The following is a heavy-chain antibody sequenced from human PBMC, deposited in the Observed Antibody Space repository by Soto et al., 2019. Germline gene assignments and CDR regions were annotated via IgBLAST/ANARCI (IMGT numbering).Heavy chain of an antibody. CDR3: ARGYGSSGYYFTHRSQNKRAEYFQH. CDR2: INHSGST. CDR1: GGSFSGYY. D-gene: IGHD3-22*01. J-gene: IGHJ1*01. Sequence: QVQLQQWGAGLLKPSETLSLTCAVYGGSFSGYYWSWIRQPPGKGLEWIGEINHSGSTNYNPSLKSRVPISVDPSKTKFSLKLSSVTAADTAVYYCARGYGSSGYYFTHRSQNKRAEYFQHWGQGTLVTVSS. V-gene: IGHV4-34*01.